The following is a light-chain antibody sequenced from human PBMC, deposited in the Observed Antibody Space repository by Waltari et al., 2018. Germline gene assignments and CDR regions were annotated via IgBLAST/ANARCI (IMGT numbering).Light chain of an antibody. V-gene: IGKV3-20*01. CDR3: QQYGSSPWT. CDR2: GAS. Sequence: EIVLTQSPGRLSLSPGERATLSCRASQYVSSSYLAWYQQKPGQAPRLLIYGASSRATGIPDRFSGSGSGTDFTLTISRLEPEDFAVYYCQQYGSSPWTFGQGTKVEIK. J-gene: IGKJ1*01. CDR1: QYVSSSY.